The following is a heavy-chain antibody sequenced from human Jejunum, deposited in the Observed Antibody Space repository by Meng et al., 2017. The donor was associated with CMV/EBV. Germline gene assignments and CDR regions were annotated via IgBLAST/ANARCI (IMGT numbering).Heavy chain of an antibody. V-gene: IGHV1-69*13. J-gene: IGHJ4*02. Sequence: QLQLVQSGAEVKRPGSSVKGACKPSGGSFSTHTFSWVRQAPGQGLEWMGGLIAVFDKTKAAPRFQDRVTFTADESTSTAYMELSSLTFDDTAVYFRARGRRNEPLFDYWGQGTLVTVSS. D-gene: IGHD1-14*01. CDR3: ARGRRNEPLFDY. CDR2: LIAVFDKT. CDR1: GGSFSTHT.